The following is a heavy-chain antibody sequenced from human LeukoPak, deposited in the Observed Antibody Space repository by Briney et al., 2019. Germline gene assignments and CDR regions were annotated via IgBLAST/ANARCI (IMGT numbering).Heavy chain of an antibody. CDR2: ISYDGSNK. Sequence: GRSLRLSCAASGFTFSSYGMHWVRQAPGKGLEWVAVISYDGSNKYYADSVKGRFTISRDNSKNTLYLQMNSLRAEDTAVYYCAKDLGYCSSTSCQGYYYYYYGMDVWGKGTTVTVSS. CDR1: GFTFSSYG. CDR3: AKDLGYCSSTSCQGYYYYYYGMDV. J-gene: IGHJ6*04. V-gene: IGHV3-30*18. D-gene: IGHD2-2*01.